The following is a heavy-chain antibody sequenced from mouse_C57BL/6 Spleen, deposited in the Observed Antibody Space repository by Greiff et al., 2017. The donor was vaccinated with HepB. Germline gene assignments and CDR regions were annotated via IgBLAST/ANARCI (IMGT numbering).Heavy chain of an antibody. V-gene: IGHV1-5*01. CDR1: GYTFTSYW. J-gene: IGHJ2*01. D-gene: IGHD1-1*01. CDR2: IYPGNSDT. CDR3: IWSTTVVGYFDY. Sequence: EVQLQQSGTVLARPGASVKMSCKTSGYTFTSYWMHWVKQRPGQGLEWIGAIYPGNSDTSYNQKFKGKAKLTAVTSASTAYMELSSLTNEDSAVYYCIWSTTVVGYFDYWGQGTTLTVSS.